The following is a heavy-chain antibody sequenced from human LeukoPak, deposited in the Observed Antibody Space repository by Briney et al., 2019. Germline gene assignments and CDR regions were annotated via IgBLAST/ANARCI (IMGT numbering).Heavy chain of an antibody. CDR1: GFTHSTCGGG. CDR2: IYWNDDK. D-gene: IGHD2-21*01. Sequence: SPPTMLKPTQTLTLTCTFSGFTHSTCGGGVGWIRPPPGKPIEWLALIYWNDDKRYSPSLKSRITITKDTSKNQVVLTMTNMDPVDTATYYCAHRVRGGVQHWGQGTLVTVSS. J-gene: IGHJ1*01. CDR3: AHRVRGGVQH. V-gene: IGHV2-5*01.